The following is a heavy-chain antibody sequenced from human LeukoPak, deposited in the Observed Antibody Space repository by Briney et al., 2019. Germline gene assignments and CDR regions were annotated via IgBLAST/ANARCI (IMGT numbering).Heavy chain of an antibody. CDR2: IYYSGST. J-gene: IGHJ5*02. V-gene: IGHV4-39*01. CDR1: GGSISSSSYY. CDR3: ARLGLRVGASNWFDP. D-gene: IGHD1-26*01. Sequence: SETLSLTCTVSGGSISSSSYYWGWIRQPPGKGLEWIGSIYYSGSTYYNPSLKSRVTISVDTSKNQLSLKLSSVTAADTAVYYCARLGLRVGASNWFDPWGQGTLVTVSS.